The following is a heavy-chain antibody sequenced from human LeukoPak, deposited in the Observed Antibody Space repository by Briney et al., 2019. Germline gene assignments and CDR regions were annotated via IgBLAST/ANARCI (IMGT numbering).Heavy chain of an antibody. CDR2: ISSSSSYI. Sequence: GRSLRLSCAASGFTFSSHSMNWVRQAPGKGLEWVSSISSSSSYIYYADSVKGRFTISRDNAKNSLYLQMNSLRAEDTAVYYCARDLASAPTSGDAFDIWGQGTMVTVSS. D-gene: IGHD5-12*01. V-gene: IGHV3-21*01. J-gene: IGHJ3*02. CDR1: GFTFSSHS. CDR3: ARDLASAPTSGDAFDI.